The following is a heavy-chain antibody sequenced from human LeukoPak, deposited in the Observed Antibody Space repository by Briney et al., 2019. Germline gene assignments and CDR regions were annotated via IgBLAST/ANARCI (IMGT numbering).Heavy chain of an antibody. CDR2: INHSGST. CDR3: AREGYSGYDRTETFPNYFDY. J-gene: IGHJ4*02. CDR1: GGSFSGYY. V-gene: IGHV4-34*01. Sequence: SETLSLTCAVYGGSFSGYYWSWIRQPPGKGLEWIGEINHSGSTNYNPSLKSRVTISVDTSKNQFSLKLSSVTAADTAVYYCAREGYSGYDRTETFPNYFDYWGQGTLVTVSS. D-gene: IGHD5-12*01.